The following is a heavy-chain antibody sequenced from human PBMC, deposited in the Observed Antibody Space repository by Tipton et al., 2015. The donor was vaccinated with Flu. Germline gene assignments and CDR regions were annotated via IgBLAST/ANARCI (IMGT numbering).Heavy chain of an antibody. Sequence: ALRLSCAASGFTFSGYAMHWVRQAPGKGLEWVSVISYDGNNKFYADSVRGRFTISRDNSENTLYLQMNSLRVDDTAVYYCARVMSAAYYYGIDVWGQGP. CDR1: GFTFSGYA. CDR2: ISYDGNNK. D-gene: IGHD5/OR15-5a*01. J-gene: IGHJ6*02. CDR3: ARVMSAAYYYGIDV. V-gene: IGHV3-30*04.